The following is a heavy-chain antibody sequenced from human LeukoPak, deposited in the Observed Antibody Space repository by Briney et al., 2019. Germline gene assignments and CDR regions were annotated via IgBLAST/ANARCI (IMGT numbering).Heavy chain of an antibody. Sequence: PGGSLRLSCAPSGFTFSTYSMNWVRQAPGRGLEWVSSISSSSKYIYYADSVKGRFTISRDDAKNSLSLQMNSLRAEDAAVYYCARDLDIVVVPASWFYPWGQGTLVTVSS. D-gene: IGHD2-2*03. CDR1: GFTFSTYS. CDR3: ARDLDIVVVPASWFYP. V-gene: IGHV3-21*01. CDR2: ISSSSKYI. J-gene: IGHJ5*02.